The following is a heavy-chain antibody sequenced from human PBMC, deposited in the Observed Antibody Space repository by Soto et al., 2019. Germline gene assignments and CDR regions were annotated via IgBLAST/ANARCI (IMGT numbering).Heavy chain of an antibody. V-gene: IGHV4-59*01. CDR1: GGSISSYY. CDR2: IYYSGST. J-gene: IGHJ3*02. CDR3: ARVRDYIWGSYRMAFDI. D-gene: IGHD3-16*02. Sequence: SETLSLTCTVSGGSISSYYWSWIRQPPWKGLEWIGYIYYSGSTNYNPSLKSRVTISVDTSKNQFSLKLSSVTAADTAVYYCARVRDYIWGSYRMAFDIWGQGTMVTVSS.